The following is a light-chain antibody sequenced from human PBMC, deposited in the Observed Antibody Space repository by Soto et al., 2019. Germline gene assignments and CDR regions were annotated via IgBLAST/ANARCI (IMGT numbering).Light chain of an antibody. V-gene: IGKV1-13*02. CDR3: QNYNAYLT. Sequence: AIQLTQSPSSLSASLGDSVTIXXRASQGISRALAWYQQTPGRAPEVLIYKASTLKSGVPSRFSGSGCGAEFTLTISSLQHDDFATYYCQNYNAYLTFGQGTNVEIK. J-gene: IGKJ1*01. CDR1: QGISRA. CDR2: KAS.